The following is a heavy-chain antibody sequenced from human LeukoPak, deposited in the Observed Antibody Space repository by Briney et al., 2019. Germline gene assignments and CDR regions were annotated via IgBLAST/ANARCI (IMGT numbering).Heavy chain of an antibody. CDR2: ISSSGSTI. CDR3: AREYFDWSHDAFDI. Sequence: PGGSLRLSCAASGFTFSSCEMNWVRQAPGKGLEWVSYISSSGSTIYYADSVKGRFTISRDNAKNSLYLQMNSLRAEDTAVYYCAREYFDWSHDAFDIWGQGTMVTVSS. J-gene: IGHJ3*02. CDR1: GFTFSSCE. V-gene: IGHV3-48*03. D-gene: IGHD3-9*01.